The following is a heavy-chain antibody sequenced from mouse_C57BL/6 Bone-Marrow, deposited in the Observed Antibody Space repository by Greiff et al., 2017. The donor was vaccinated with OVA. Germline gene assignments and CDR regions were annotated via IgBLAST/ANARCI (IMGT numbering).Heavy chain of an antibody. Sequence: QVQLQQPGAELVKPGASVKLSCKASGYTFTSYWMQWVKQRPGQGLEWIGEIDPSDSYTNYNQKFKGKATLTVDTSSSTAYMQLSSLTSEASAVYYGERRAGSPGYFDVWGTGTTVTVSS. V-gene: IGHV1-50*01. CDR1: GYTFTSYW. D-gene: IGHD3-1*01. J-gene: IGHJ1*03. CDR3: ERRAGSPGYFDV. CDR2: IDPSDSYT.